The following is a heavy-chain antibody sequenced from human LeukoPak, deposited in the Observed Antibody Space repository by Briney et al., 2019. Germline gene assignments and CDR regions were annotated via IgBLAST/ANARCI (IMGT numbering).Heavy chain of an antibody. CDR3: ARSVDYYDSSDYLYFDY. CDR2: IIPIFGIA. V-gene: IGHV1-69*04. D-gene: IGHD3-22*01. Sequence: ASVKVSCKASGGTFSSYAISWVRQAPGQGLEWMGRIIPIFGIANYAQKFQGRVTITADKSTSTAYMELSSLRSEDTAVYYCARSVDYYDSSDYLYFDYWGQGTLVTVSP. CDR1: GGTFSSYA. J-gene: IGHJ4*02.